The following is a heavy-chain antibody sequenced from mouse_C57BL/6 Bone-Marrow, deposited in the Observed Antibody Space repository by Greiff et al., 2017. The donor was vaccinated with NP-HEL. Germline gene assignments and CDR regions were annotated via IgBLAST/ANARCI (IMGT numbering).Heavy chain of an antibody. CDR1: GYTFTDYY. J-gene: IGHJ3*01. CDR2: IGPGSGST. CDR3: AREFHYEYDEGFAY. Sequence: QVQLQQSGAELVKPGASVKISCKASGYTFTDYYINWVKQRPGQGPEWIGKIGPGSGSTYYNEKFKGKATLTADKSSSTAYMQLSSLTSEDSAVYFCAREFHYEYDEGFAYWGQGTLVTVSA. D-gene: IGHD2-4*01. V-gene: IGHV1-77*01.